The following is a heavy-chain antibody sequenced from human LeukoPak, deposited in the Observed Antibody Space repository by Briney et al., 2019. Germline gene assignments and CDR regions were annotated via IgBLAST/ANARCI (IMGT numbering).Heavy chain of an antibody. Sequence: PSETLSLTCAVYGGSFSGYYWSWIRQPPGKGLEWIGEINHSGSTNYNPSLKSRVTISVDTSKNQFSRKLSSVTAADTAVYYCARGLATILYFDYWGQGTLVTVSS. CDR1: GGSFSGYY. J-gene: IGHJ4*02. CDR2: INHSGST. D-gene: IGHD5-24*01. V-gene: IGHV4-34*01. CDR3: ARGLATILYFDY.